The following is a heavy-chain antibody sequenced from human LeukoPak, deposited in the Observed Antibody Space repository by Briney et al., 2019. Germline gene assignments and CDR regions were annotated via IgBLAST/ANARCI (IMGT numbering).Heavy chain of an antibody. CDR2: ISGSGGNT. Sequence: GGSLRLSCVASGFTFSSYGMSWVRQAPGKGLEWVSGISGSGGNTYYTDSVKGRFTISRDNSKNTLYLQMNSLRAEDTAVYYCAKDSAFYYIDVWGKGTTVIISS. V-gene: IGHV3-23*01. D-gene: IGHD3-10*01. CDR3: AKDSAFYYIDV. CDR1: GFTFSSYG. J-gene: IGHJ6*03.